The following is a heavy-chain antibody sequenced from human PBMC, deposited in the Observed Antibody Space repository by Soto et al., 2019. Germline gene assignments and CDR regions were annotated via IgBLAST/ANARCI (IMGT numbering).Heavy chain of an antibody. CDR2: IGDSGAST. J-gene: IGHJ6*04. CDR1: GSSFSSFA. CDR3: AKGVELDV. V-gene: IGHV3-23*01. Sequence: EVLLLESGGGLVQPGGSLRLSCEASGSSFSSFAMNWVRQAPGKGLEWVSAIGDSGASTYYADSVKGRFTIPRDNSRNTLYLQLNSLRAEDTAVYYCAKGVELDVWGNGTTVTVSS. D-gene: IGHD1-26*01.